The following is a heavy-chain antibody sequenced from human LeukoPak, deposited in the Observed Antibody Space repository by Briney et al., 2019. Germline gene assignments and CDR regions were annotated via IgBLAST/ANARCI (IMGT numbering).Heavy chain of an antibody. CDR2: ISGSGGSA. CDR3: ARSRSNYGDALDY. V-gene: IGHV3-23*01. CDR1: GFTFSSYA. D-gene: IGHD4-17*01. Sequence: GGSLRLSCAASGFTFSSYAMSWVRPAPGKGLEWVSTISGSGGSAYYADSVKGRFTISRDNSKNTMLLQMNSLRAEDTAVYYCARSRSNYGDALDYWGQETLVTVSS. J-gene: IGHJ4*02.